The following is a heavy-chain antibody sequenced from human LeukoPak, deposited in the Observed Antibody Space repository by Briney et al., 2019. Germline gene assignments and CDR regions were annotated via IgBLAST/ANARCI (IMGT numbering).Heavy chain of an antibody. J-gene: IGHJ4*02. V-gene: IGHV4-34*01. CDR3: ARGRSSSWYLPHKGGFDY. D-gene: IGHD6-13*01. CDR1: GGSFSGYY. Sequence: SETLSLTCAVYGGSFSGYYWSWIRQPPGKGLEWIGEINHSGSTNYNPSLKGRVTISVDTSKNQFSLKLSSVTAADTAVYYCARGRSSSWYLPHKGGFDYWGQGTLVTVSS. CDR2: INHSGST.